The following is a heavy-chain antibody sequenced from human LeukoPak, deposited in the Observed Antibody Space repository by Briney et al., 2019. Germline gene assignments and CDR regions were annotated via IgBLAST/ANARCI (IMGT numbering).Heavy chain of an antibody. Sequence: SETLSLTCTVSGGSISGSSYYWGWIRQPPGTGLEWIGYIYYSGSTYYNPSLKSRVTISVDTSKNQFSLKLSSVTAADTAVCHCARGTIISYYFDYWGQGTLVTVSS. J-gene: IGHJ4*02. D-gene: IGHD3-3*02. CDR3: ARGTIISYYFDY. CDR2: IYYSGST. CDR1: GGSISGSSYY. V-gene: IGHV4-31*03.